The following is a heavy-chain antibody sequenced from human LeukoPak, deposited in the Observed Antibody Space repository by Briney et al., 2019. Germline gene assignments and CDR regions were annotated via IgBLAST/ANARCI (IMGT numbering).Heavy chain of an antibody. CDR3: ATGTLGYTLYYLDY. CDR2: INHSGST. D-gene: IGHD5-18*01. V-gene: IGHV4-34*01. Sequence: PSETLSPTCAVYGGSFSGYYWSWIRQPPGKGLEWIGEINHSGSTNYNPSLKSRVTISVDTSKNQFSLKLSSVTAADTAVYYCATGTLGYTLYYLDYWGQGTLVTVSS. CDR1: GGSFSGYY. J-gene: IGHJ4*02.